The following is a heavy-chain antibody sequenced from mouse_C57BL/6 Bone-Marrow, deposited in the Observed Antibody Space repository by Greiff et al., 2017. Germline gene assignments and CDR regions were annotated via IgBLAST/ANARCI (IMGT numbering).Heavy chain of an antibody. CDR3: ARLTCFAY. V-gene: IGHV5-12*01. CDR1: GFTFSDYY. CDR2: ISNGGGST. Sequence: DVMLVESGGGLVQPGGSLKLSCAASGFTFSDYYMYWVRQTPEKRLEWVAYISNGGGSTYYPDTVKGRFPISRDNAKNTLYLQMSRLKSEDTAMYYCARLTCFAYWGQGTLVTVSA. J-gene: IGHJ3*01.